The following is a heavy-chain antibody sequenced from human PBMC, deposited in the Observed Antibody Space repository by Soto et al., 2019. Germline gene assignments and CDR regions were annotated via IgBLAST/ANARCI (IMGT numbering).Heavy chain of an antibody. Sequence: GGSLRLSCAASGFTFNNAWMNWVRQAPGEGLEWVARIKSKTDGGTTDYAAPVKGRFTISRDDSISTLFLQMNSLKTEDAAVYYCTIDPRSGGQAPYFHYWGQGDQVTVSS. J-gene: IGHJ4*02. V-gene: IGHV3-15*01. D-gene: IGHD2-15*01. CDR2: IKSKTDGGTT. CDR3: TIDPRSGGQAPYFHY. CDR1: GFTFNNAW.